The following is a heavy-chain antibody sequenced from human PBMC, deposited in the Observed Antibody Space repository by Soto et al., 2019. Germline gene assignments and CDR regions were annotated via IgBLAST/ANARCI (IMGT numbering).Heavy chain of an antibody. Sequence: EVQLVESGGGLVKPGGSLRLSCAASGFTFSSYSMNWVRQAPGKGLEWVSSISSSSSYIYYADSVKGRFTISRDNAKXXXXXXXXXXRXEDTAVYYCARARGAHDAFDIWGQGTMVTVSS. CDR1: GFTFSSYS. CDR2: ISSSSSYI. V-gene: IGHV3-21*01. D-gene: IGHD6-25*01. CDR3: ARARGAHDAFDI. J-gene: IGHJ3*02.